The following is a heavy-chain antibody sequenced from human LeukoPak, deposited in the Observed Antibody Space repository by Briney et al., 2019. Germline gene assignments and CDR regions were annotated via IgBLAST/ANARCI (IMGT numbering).Heavy chain of an antibody. J-gene: IGHJ2*01. CDR2: IFHSGGT. V-gene: IGHV4-30-2*01. CDR1: GGSISSDGYA. D-gene: IGHD1-1*01. Sequence: HPSETLSLTCAVSGGSISSDGYAWNWIRQPPGKGLEWIGHIFHSGGTYCNPSLKTRVTISVDRSKNQFSLKLNSVTAADTAVYYCARGQQPDWYFDLWGRGTQVTVSS. CDR3: ARGQQPDWYFDL.